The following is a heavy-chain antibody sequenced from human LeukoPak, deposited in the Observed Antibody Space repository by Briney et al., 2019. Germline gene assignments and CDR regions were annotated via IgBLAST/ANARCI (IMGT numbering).Heavy chain of an antibody. Sequence: ASVKVSCKASGYTFTGYYMHWVRQAPGQGLEWMGWINPNSGGTNYAQKFQGRVTMTRDTSISTAYMELSRLRSDDTAVYYCAADLPPTMVRDYGMDVWGQETTVTVSS. V-gene: IGHV1-2*02. CDR1: GYTFTGYY. D-gene: IGHD3-10*01. CDR3: AADLPPTMVRDYGMDV. J-gene: IGHJ6*02. CDR2: INPNSGGT.